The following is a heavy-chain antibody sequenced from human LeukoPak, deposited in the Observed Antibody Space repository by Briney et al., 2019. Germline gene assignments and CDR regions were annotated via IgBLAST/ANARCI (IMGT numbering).Heavy chain of an antibody. D-gene: IGHD6-13*01. Sequence: GGSLRLSCAASGFTFSSYSMNWVRQAPGRGLEWVSSISSSSSYIYYADSVKGRFTISRDNAKNSLYLQMNSLRAEDTAVYYCARPGNVQQGGNYYYYGMDVWGQGTTVTVSS. CDR3: ARPGNVQQGGNYYYYGMDV. CDR1: GFTFSSYS. J-gene: IGHJ6*02. V-gene: IGHV3-21*01. CDR2: ISSSSSYI.